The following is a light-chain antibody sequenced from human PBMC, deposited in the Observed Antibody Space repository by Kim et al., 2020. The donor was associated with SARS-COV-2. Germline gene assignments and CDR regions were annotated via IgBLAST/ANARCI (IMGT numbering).Light chain of an antibody. J-gene: IGKJ2*01. CDR1: QSVSSY. Sequence: EIVLTQSPATLSLSPGERATLSCRASQSVSSYLAWYQQKPGQAPRLLIYDASNRATGIPARFSGSGSGTGFTLTISSLEPEDFAVYYCQQRSNWPPVTFGQGTKLEI. CDR3: QQRSNWPPVT. CDR2: DAS. V-gene: IGKV3-11*01.